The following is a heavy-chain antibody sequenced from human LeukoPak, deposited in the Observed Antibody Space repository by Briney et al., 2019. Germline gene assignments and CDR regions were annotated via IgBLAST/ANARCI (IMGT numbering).Heavy chain of an antibody. CDR1: GFTFRSYW. J-gene: IGHJ5*02. V-gene: IGHV3-74*01. D-gene: IGHD2-15*01. CDR3: ARDPTPASDTAWLYNWFDP. Sequence: PGGSLRLSCAASGFTFRSYWMNWVRHAPGKGLVWVSRINSGGSNTKYADSVKGRFTISRDTAKNTLYLHMNSLRAEDTAVYYCARDPTPASDTAWLYNWFDPWGQGTLVTVSS. CDR2: INSGGSNT.